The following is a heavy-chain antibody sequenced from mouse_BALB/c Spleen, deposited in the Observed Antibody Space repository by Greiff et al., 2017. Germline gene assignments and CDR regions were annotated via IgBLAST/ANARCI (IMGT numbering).Heavy chain of an antibody. V-gene: IGHV1S137*01. CDR1: GYTFTDYA. CDR3: ARNGKNPDYYAMDY. CDR2: ISTYYGDA. Sequence: VKLMESGAELVRPGVSVKISCKGSGYTFTDYAMHWVKQSHAKSLEWIGVISTYYGDASYNQKFKGKATMTVDKSSSTAYMELARLTSEDSAIYYYARNGKNPDYYAMDYWGQGTSVTVSS. J-gene: IGHJ4*01. D-gene: IGHD2-1*01.